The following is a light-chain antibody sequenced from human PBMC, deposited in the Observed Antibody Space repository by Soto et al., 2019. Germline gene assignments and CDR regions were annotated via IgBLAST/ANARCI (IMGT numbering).Light chain of an antibody. CDR3: QQYGSSLMYT. CDR1: QSVSSSY. J-gene: IGKJ2*01. V-gene: IGKV3-20*01. Sequence: EIVLTQSPGTLSLSPGERATLSCRASQSVSSSYLAWYQQKPGQAPRLLIYGASSRATGIPDRFSGSGSGTDFTLTISRLEPEAFAVYYCQQYGSSLMYTFVQGTKLEIK. CDR2: GAS.